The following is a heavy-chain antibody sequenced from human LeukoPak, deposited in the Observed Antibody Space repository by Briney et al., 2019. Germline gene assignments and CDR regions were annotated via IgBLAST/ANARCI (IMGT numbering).Heavy chain of an antibody. V-gene: IGHV3-64D*06. D-gene: IGHD3-16*02. CDR2: ISSDGGSI. CDR3: VNQLRLGELSS. J-gene: IGHJ5*02. CDR1: GFTFSSYS. Sequence: PGGSLRLSCSGSGFTFSSYSMHWVRQAPGKGLECVSFISSDGGSIYYADSVKGRFTISRDNSKSTLHLQMSSLRPEDTAVYYCVNQLRLGELSSWGQGTLVTVSS.